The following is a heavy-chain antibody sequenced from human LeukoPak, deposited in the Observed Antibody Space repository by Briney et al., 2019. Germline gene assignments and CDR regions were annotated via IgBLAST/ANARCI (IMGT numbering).Heavy chain of an antibody. Sequence: PGGSLRLSCVASGFTCSDYSMNWVRQAPGKGLEWVSYISSSGFTLNYADSVKGRFTISRDNAKNSLYLQMNSLRAEDTAVYYCARVAYYGDYLPVDLHSHYYYYMDVWGKGTTVTISS. J-gene: IGHJ6*03. CDR2: ISSSGFTL. V-gene: IGHV3-48*01. D-gene: IGHD4-17*01. CDR3: ARVAYYGDYLPVDLHSHYYYYMDV. CDR1: GFTCSDYS.